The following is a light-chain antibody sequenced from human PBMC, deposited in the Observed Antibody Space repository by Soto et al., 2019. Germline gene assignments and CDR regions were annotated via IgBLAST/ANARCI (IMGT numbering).Light chain of an antibody. CDR1: AGSDSTRYY. V-gene: IGLV8-61*01. J-gene: IGLJ3*02. CDR3: VLYMGSGIWV. CDR2: STN. Sequence: QTVVTQEPSLSVSPGGTVTLTCSLSAGSDSTRYYPTWYQQTPGQAPRTLISSTNTRSSVVPDRFSGSILGNKAALTITGAQEDDESDYYCVLYMGSGIWVFGGGTELTVL.